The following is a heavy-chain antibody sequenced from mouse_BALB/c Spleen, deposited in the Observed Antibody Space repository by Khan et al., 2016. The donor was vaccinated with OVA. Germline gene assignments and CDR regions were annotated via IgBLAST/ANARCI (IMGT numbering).Heavy chain of an antibody. V-gene: IGHV5-15*02. Sequence: EVELVESGGGLVQPGGSRKLSCAASGFTFSDYGMAWVRQALGKGPEWVAFISNLVYSIYYADTVTGRFSIARVNAKNTLYLEMCSLRSKDTAMYYCARSWAMDYWGQGTTVTVSS. CDR3: ARSWAMDY. CDR2: ISNLVYSI. CDR1: GFTFSDYG. J-gene: IGHJ4*01.